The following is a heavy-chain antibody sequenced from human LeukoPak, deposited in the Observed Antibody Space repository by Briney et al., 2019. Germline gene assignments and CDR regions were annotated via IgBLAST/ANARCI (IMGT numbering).Heavy chain of an antibody. CDR2: INPKSGAK. D-gene: IGHD3-9*01. Sequence: ASVKVSCKSSGYTFTGYYMHWVRQAPGQGLEWVGWINPKSGAKSYAEKFQGRVTMTRDTSISTAYMELSRLKSDDTAVYYCARDPELRYFDWFGWFDPWGQGTLVTVSS. J-gene: IGHJ5*02. V-gene: IGHV1-2*02. CDR1: GYTFTGYY. CDR3: ARDPELRYFDWFGWFDP.